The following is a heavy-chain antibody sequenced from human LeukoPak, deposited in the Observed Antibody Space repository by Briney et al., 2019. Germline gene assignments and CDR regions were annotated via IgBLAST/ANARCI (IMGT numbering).Heavy chain of an antibody. CDR1: GFTFSSYW. CDR3: ARDGSETYYDFWSGYPPAGYYDY. V-gene: IGHV3-7*05. CDR2: IKKDGGEK. D-gene: IGHD3-3*01. Sequence: GGSLRLSCAASGFTFSSYWMSWVRQAPGKGLEWVANIKKDGGEKYYVDSVKGRFTISSDNAKNSLYLQMNSLRAEDTAVYYCARDGSETYYDFWSGYPPAGYYDYWGQGTLLTVSS. J-gene: IGHJ4*02.